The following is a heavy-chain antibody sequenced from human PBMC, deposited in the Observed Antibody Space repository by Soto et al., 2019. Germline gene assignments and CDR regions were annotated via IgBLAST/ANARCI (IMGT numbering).Heavy chain of an antibody. Sequence: EVQLVESGGGLVQPGGSLRLSCAASGFTFSDHYMDWVRQAPGKGLEWVGRTRNKANSHTTEYAASVKGRFTISRDDSKNSLYLQMNSLKTEDTAVYHCTRVGTVTHYGMDVWGQGTTVTVSS. CDR3: TRVGTVTHYGMDV. J-gene: IGHJ6*02. D-gene: IGHD4-17*01. CDR1: GFTFSDHY. CDR2: TRNKANSHTT. V-gene: IGHV3-72*01.